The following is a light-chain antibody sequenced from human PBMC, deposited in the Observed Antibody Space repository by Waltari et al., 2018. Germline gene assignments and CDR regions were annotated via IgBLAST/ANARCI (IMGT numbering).Light chain of an antibody. CDR2: GVS. CDR3: CSYAGFSFWV. J-gene: IGLJ3*02. CDR1: SIDVGCYTF. Sequence: QSALTQPASASGSPGQSIIIPFTGTSIDVGCYTFCSWYQQYPGKAPKLMIYGVSKRPSGVSNRFSGSKSGDTASLTISGLQAEDEADYYCCSYAGFSFWVFGGGTKVTVL. V-gene: IGLV2-23*02.